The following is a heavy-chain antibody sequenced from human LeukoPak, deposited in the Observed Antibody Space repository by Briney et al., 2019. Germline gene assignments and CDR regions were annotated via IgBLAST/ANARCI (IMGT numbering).Heavy chain of an antibody. D-gene: IGHD1-26*01. Sequence: QSGGSLRLSCSASGFTFSSYAMHWVRQAPGKGLEYVSAISSNGGSTYYADSVKGRFTISRDNSKNTLYLQMNSLRAEDTAVYYCARVLGNWYFDYWGQGTLVTVSS. J-gene: IGHJ4*02. CDR1: GFTFSSYA. CDR2: ISSNGGST. CDR3: ARVLGNWYFDY. V-gene: IGHV3-64*04.